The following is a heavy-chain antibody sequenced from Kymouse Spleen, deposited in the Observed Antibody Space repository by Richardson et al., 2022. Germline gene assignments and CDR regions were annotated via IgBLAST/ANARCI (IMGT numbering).Heavy chain of an antibody. Sequence: EVQLVESGGGLVKPGGSLRLSCAASGFTFSSYSMNWVRQAPGKGLEWVSSISSSSSYIYYADSVKGRFTISRDNAKNSLYLQMNSLRAEDTAVYYCAREWIQLWSNWFDPWGQGTLVTVSS. CDR3: AREWIQLWSNWFDP. V-gene: IGHV3-21*03. CDR2: ISSSSSYI. J-gene: IGHJ5*02. CDR1: GFTFSSYS. D-gene: IGHD5-18,IGHD5-18*01.